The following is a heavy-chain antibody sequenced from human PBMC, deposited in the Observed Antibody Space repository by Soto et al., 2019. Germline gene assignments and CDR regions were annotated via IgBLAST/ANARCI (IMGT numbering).Heavy chain of an antibody. CDR2: VIPISGQT. CDR3: ARIGGVGVPPGADF. V-gene: IGHV1-69*13. D-gene: IGHD3-10*01. J-gene: IGHJ4*02. CDR1: GGSYSSYV. Sequence: SVTVSLKASGGSYSSYVISWLRQAPGQGLEWVGGVIPISGQTYYAQTFQGRVTITADDSTRTAYMELRSLTSDDTAVYFCARIGGVGVPPGADFWGQGIRVTVSS.